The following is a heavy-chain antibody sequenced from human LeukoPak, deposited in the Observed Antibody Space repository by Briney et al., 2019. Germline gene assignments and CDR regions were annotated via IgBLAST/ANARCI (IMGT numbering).Heavy chain of an antibody. CDR3: ARTWNPRVQRYYYYGMDV. CDR1: GGPFSGYY. Sequence: RTSETLSLTCAVYGGPFSGYYWSWIRQPPGKGLEWIGEINHSGSTNYNPSLKSRVTISVDTSKNQFSLKLSSVTAADTAVYYCARTWNPRVQRYYYYGMDVWGQGTTVTVSS. J-gene: IGHJ6*02. V-gene: IGHV4-34*01. D-gene: IGHD1-1*01. CDR2: INHSGST.